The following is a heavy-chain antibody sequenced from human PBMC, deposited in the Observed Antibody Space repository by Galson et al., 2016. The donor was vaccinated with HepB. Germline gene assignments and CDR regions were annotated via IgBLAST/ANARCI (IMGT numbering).Heavy chain of an antibody. D-gene: IGHD6-19*01. CDR1: GFSFSSFG. CDR3: AREGTNIAVAATAFDY. V-gene: IGHV3-33*08. Sequence: SLRLSCAVSGFSFSSFGMHWVRQAPGKGLEWVALIWNDGSYKNYADSVKGRFTISRDNSKNALSLQMNSLRAEDTAVYYCAREGTNIAVAATAFDYWGQGTLVTVSS. J-gene: IGHJ4*02. CDR2: IWNDGSYK.